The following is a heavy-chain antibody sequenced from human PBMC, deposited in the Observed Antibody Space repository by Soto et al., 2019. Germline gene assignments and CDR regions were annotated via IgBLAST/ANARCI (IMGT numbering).Heavy chain of an antibody. Sequence: QVQLQVSGPGLVKHSQTLSLTCTVSGGSVSSADWNWSWIRQTPGKGLEWIGHIYEGGRTYSNPSLMSRATISLDTSKNLFSLNLKSVTAADTAVYYCTRVPSGDKVDFWGQGLLVTVSS. CDR3: TRVPSGDKVDF. J-gene: IGHJ4*02. V-gene: IGHV4-30-4*08. D-gene: IGHD7-27*01. CDR2: IYEGGRT. CDR1: GGSVSSADWN.